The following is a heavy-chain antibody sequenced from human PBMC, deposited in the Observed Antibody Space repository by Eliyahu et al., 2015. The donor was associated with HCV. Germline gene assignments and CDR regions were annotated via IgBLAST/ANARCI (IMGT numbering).Heavy chain of an antibody. CDR1: GFTFSSYA. D-gene: IGHD3-22*01. V-gene: IGHV3-23*01. J-gene: IGHJ3*02. CDR3: AKDYYDSSGSSIVGGGAFDI. CDR2: ISGSGSST. Sequence: EVQLLESGGALVQPGGSLRLSCAASGFTFSSYAMXWXRQAPGKGLXWVSTISGSGSSTYYADSVKGRFTISRDNSKNTLYVEMNSLRAEDTALYYCAKDYYDSSGSSIVGGGAFDIWGQGTMVTVSS.